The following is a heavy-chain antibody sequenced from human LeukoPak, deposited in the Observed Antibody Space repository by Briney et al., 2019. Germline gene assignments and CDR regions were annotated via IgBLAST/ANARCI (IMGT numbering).Heavy chain of an antibody. J-gene: IGHJ4*02. Sequence: GGSLRLSCAASGFTFSSYAMRWVRQAPGKGLEWVAVIWYDGSNKYYADSVKGRFTISRDNSKNTLSLQMNSLRAEDTSVYYCARQSLEGATLGYWGQGTLVTVSS. D-gene: IGHD1-26*01. CDR3: ARQSLEGATLGY. V-gene: IGHV3-33*08. CDR2: IWYDGSNK. CDR1: GFTFSSYA.